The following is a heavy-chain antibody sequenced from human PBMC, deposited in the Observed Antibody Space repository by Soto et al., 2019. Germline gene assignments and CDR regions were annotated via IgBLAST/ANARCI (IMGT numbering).Heavy chain of an antibody. CDR3: AKDNSAVAGYYGMDV. Sequence: AVGSLRLSCAASGFTFSSYGMHWVRQAPGNGLEWVAFISYDGSNKYYADSVKGRFTISRDNSKNTLYLQMNSLRAEDTAVYYCAKDNSAVAGYYGMDVWGQGTTVTVSS. D-gene: IGHD6-19*01. J-gene: IGHJ6*02. V-gene: IGHV3-30*18. CDR2: ISYDGSNK. CDR1: GFTFSSYG.